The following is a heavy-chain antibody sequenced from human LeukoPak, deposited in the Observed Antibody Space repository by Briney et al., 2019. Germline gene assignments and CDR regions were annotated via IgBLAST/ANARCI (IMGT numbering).Heavy chain of an antibody. CDR3: ARLGAYYYDSSGYYYNRYFEY. CDR1: GYSISSGYY. J-gene: IGHJ4*02. V-gene: IGHV4-38-2*02. Sequence: SETLSLTCTVSGYSISSGYYWGWIRQSPGKGLEWIGSVYHSGSTYYNPSLKSPVTISVDTSKNQFSLELSSVTAADTAVYYCARLGAYYYDSSGYYYNRYFEYWGQGILVTVSS. CDR2: VYHSGST. D-gene: IGHD3-22*01.